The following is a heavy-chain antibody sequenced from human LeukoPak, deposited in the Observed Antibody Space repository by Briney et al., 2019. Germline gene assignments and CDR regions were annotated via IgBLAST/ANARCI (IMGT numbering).Heavy chain of an antibody. CDR1: GFTFSSYG. CDR2: ISYDGSNK. CDR3: ARPLIGAFDI. Sequence: GGSLRLSCAASGFTFSSYGMHWVRQAPGKGLEWVAVISYDGSNKYYADSVKGRFTISRDNSKNTLYLQMNSLRAEDTAVYYCARPLIGAFDIWGQGTMVTVSS. J-gene: IGHJ3*02. V-gene: IGHV3-30*03.